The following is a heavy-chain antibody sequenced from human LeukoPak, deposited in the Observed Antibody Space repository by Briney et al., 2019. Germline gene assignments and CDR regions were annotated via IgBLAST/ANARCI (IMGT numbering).Heavy chain of an antibody. CDR1: GFTFSSYA. CDR2: ISGSGGST. V-gene: IGHV3-23*01. J-gene: IGHJ4*02. Sequence: PGGSLTLSCAASGFTFSSYAMSWVRQAPGKGLEWVSAISGSGGSTYYADSVKGRFTISRDNSKNTLYLQMNSLRAEDTAVYYCAKRPWYYYDSSGYYDYWGQGTLVTVSS. D-gene: IGHD3-22*01. CDR3: AKRPWYYYDSSGYYDY.